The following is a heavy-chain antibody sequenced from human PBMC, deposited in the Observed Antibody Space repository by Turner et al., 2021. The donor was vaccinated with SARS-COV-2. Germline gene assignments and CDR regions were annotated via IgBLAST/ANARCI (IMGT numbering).Heavy chain of an antibody. D-gene: IGHD7-27*01. CDR2: MKRKSDGGTT. CDR3: TTMRTNWDAFAI. J-gene: IGHJ3*02. Sequence: EVQLVESGGGLVKPGGSLSLSCAASGFTFSNAWMNGVRQAPGKGLVWVGRMKRKSDGGTTDYAAPVKGRFTISRDDAENTLYLQINSLNTEDTAVYYCTTMRTNWDAFAIWGQGTVVTVSS. CDR1: GFTFSNAW. V-gene: IGHV3-15*01.